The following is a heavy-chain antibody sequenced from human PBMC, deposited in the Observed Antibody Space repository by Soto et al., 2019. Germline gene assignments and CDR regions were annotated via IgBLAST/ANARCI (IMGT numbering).Heavy chain of an antibody. CDR3: AKDLMYYYDSSGYYYYYGMDV. V-gene: IGHV3-30*18. D-gene: IGHD3-22*01. Sequence: QPGGSLRLSCAASGFTFSSYGMHWVRQAPGKGLEWVAVISYDGSNKYYADSVKGRFTISRDNSKNTLYLQMNSLRAEDTAVYYCAKDLMYYYDSSGYYYYYGMDVWGQGTTVTSP. CDR1: GFTFSSYG. CDR2: ISYDGSNK. J-gene: IGHJ6*02.